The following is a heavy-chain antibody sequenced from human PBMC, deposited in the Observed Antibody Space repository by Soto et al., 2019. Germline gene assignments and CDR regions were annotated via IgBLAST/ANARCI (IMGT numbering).Heavy chain of an antibody. D-gene: IGHD2-2*01. Sequence: VHLSESGGALVQPGGSLRLSCAASGFTFRVYAMSWFRQAPGGGLEWVSAIGGTGNTTYYAGSVKGRFTIARDNSRDTLYLQMTSLRVEDTAVYYCARIRQLLFVSWGQGTLVSVSS. CDR2: IGGTGNTT. V-gene: IGHV3-23*01. CDR3: ARIRQLLFVS. CDR1: GFTFRVYA. J-gene: IGHJ4*02.